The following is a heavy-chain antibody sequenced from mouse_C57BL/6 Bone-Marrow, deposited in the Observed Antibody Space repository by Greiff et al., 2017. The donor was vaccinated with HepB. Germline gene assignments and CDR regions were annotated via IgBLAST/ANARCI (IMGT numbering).Heavy chain of an antibody. J-gene: IGHJ4*01. CDR1: GFTFSSYA. V-gene: IGHV5-4*01. CDR2: ISDGGSYT. D-gene: IGHD4-1*01. CDR3: ARANLYAMDY. Sequence: EVQLVESGGGLVKPGGSLKLSCAASGFTFSSYAMSWVRQTPEKRLEWVATISDGGSYTYYPDNVKGRFTISRDNAKNNLYLQMSHLKSEDTAMYYCARANLYAMDYWGQGTSVTVSS.